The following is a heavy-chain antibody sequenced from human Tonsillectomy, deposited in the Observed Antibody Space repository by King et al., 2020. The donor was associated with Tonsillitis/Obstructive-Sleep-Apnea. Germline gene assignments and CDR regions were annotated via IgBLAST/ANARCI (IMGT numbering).Heavy chain of an antibody. V-gene: IGHV4-31*03. CDR2: IYYSGST. J-gene: IGHJ4*02. CDR1: VGSISSSGYS. Sequence: VQLQESGPGLVKPSQTLSLTCTVSVGSISSSGYSWSWIRQHPGKGLGWIGYIYYSGSTYYNPSLKSRVTISVDTSKNQFSLKLSSVTAADTAVYYCARDYCSSTSCYFDYWGQGTLVTVSS. D-gene: IGHD2-2*01. CDR3: ARDYCSSTSCYFDY.